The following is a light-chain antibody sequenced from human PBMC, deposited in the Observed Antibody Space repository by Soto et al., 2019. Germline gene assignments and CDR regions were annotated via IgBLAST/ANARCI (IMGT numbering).Light chain of an antibody. CDR2: EVN. Sequence: LTQPPSASGSPGQSVAISCTGTSSDVGGYNYVSWYQQHPGKAPKLMIYEVNTRPSGVPDRFSGSKSGNTASLTVSGLQAEDEADYYCSSYAGSSNVFGTGTKVTVL. CDR1: SSDVGGYNY. J-gene: IGLJ1*01. V-gene: IGLV2-8*01. CDR3: SSYAGSSNV.